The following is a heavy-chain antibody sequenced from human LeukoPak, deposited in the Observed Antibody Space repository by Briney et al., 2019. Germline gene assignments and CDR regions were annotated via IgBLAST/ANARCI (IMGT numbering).Heavy chain of an antibody. D-gene: IGHD6-19*01. CDR1: SGSISSGSYY. CDR2: IYTSGST. Sequence: PSETLSLTCTVSSGSISSGSYYWSWIRQPAGKGLEWIGRIYTSGSTNYNPSLKSRVTISVDTSKNQFSLKLSSVTAADTAVYYCARVRAVAGKAAAFDIWGQGTMVTVSS. V-gene: IGHV4-61*02. CDR3: ARVRAVAGKAAAFDI. J-gene: IGHJ3*02.